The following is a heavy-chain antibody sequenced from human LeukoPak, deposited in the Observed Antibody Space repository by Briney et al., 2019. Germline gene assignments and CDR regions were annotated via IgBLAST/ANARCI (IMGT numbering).Heavy chain of an antibody. J-gene: IGHJ6*03. CDR1: GFTFSSYS. CDR2: ISSSSSYI. CDR3: ARDSSGYYRYYYYMDV. V-gene: IGHV3-21*01. D-gene: IGHD3-22*01. Sequence: GGSLRLPCAASGFTFSSYSMNWVRQAPGKGLEWVSSISSSSSYIYYADSVKGRFTISRDNAKNSLYLQMNSLRAEDTAVYYCARDSSGYYRYYYYMDVWGKGTTVTVSS.